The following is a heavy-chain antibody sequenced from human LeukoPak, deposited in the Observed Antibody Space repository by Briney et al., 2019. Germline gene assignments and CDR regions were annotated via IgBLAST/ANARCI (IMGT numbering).Heavy chain of an antibody. CDR2: ISVSGNT. V-gene: IGHV3-23*01. D-gene: IGHD2-15*01. CDR3: ARAPVTTCSGAYCYPFDY. CDR1: GFTFSSYP. Sequence: GGSLRLSCAASGFTFSSYPMSWVRQTPAKVLEWVSAISVSGNTYHADSVKGRFTISRDSSKNTLYLQMNSLRAGDAAVYYCARAPVTTCSGAYCYPFDYWSQGTLVTVSS. J-gene: IGHJ4*02.